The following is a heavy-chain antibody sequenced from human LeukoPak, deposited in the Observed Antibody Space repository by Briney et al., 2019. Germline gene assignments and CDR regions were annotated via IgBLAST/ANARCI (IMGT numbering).Heavy chain of an antibody. CDR1: GYTFTSYG. CDR3: ARSGTDIVATIIDY. Sequence: ASVKVSCKASGYTFTSYGISWVRQAPGQGLEWMGWISAYNGNTNYAQKLQGRVTMTTDTPTSTAYMELRSLRSDDTAVYYCARSGTDIVATIIDYWGQGTLVTVSS. J-gene: IGHJ4*02. CDR2: ISAYNGNT. V-gene: IGHV1-18*01. D-gene: IGHD5-12*01.